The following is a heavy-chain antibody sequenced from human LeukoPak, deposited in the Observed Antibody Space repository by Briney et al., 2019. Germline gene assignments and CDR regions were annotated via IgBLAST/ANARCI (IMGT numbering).Heavy chain of an antibody. V-gene: IGHV3-23*01. CDR2: LSGSGSST. CDR1: GFTFRYYG. D-gene: IGHD6-25*01. CDR3: AKGRGAAAADGMDA. Sequence: GGSLRLSCAASGFTFRYYGMSWVRQAPGKELEWVSSLSGSGSSTHYADSVKGRFTISRDNSKNTLYLQMNSLRAEDTAVYYCAKGRGAAAADGMDAWGQGTTVTVPS. J-gene: IGHJ6*02.